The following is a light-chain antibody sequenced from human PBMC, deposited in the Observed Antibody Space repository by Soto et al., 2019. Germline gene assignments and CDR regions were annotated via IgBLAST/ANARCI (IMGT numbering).Light chain of an antibody. CDR2: RNN. J-gene: IGLJ2*01. CDR3: AAWDNSLVGGPA. CDR1: NSNIGSKY. V-gene: IGLV1-47*01. Sequence: QSVLTQPPSASGTPGQRVTISCSGSNSNIGSKYVYWYQQLPGTAPKLLLYRNNQRPSGVPDRFSGSKSGTSASLAIIGLRSEDEADYYCAAWDNSLVGGPAFGGGTKLTVL.